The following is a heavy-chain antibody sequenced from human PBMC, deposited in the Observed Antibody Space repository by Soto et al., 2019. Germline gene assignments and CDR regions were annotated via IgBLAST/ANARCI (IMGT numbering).Heavy chain of an antibody. CDR2: IYYSGST. J-gene: IGHJ4*02. CDR3: ARDAEYSGYESYFYY. V-gene: IGHV4-59*01. D-gene: IGHD5-12*01. Sequence: SETLSLTCTVSGGSISSYYWSWIRQPPGKGLEWIGYIYYSGSTNYNPSLKSRVTISVDTSKNQFSLKLSSVTAADTAVYYCARDAEYSGYESYFYYWGQGTLVTVSS. CDR1: GGSISSYY.